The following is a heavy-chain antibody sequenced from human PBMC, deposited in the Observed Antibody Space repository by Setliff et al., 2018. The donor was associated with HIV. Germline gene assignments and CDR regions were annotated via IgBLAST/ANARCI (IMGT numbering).Heavy chain of an antibody. Sequence: SETLSLTCTVSGGSISSSSYYWGWIRQPPGKGLEWIGRIYYSGSTYYTPSLKSRVTISVDTSKNQFSLKLSSVTAADTAVYYCARRPLSYCDSSGLPSYYFDYGGQGTLVTVSS. CDR1: GGSISSSSYY. CDR2: IYYSGST. CDR3: ARRPLSYCDSSGLPSYYFDY. D-gene: IGHD3-22*01. V-gene: IGHV4-39*01. J-gene: IGHJ4*02.